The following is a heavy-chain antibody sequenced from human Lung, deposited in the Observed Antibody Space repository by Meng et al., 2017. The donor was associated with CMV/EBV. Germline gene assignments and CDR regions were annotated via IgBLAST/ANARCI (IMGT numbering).Heavy chain of an antibody. CDR2: VKSKADGGTT. CDR1: GFTFSNAW. D-gene: IGHD3-22*01. V-gene: IGHV3-15*01. J-gene: IGHJ4*02. CDR3: TTRTSGDYYDSSGYYD. Sequence: GGSLRLXXAASGFTFSNAWMTWVRQAPGKGLEWVGRVKSKADGGTTDYAAPVKGRFTISRDDSENTLYLQMTSLKTEDTAVYYCTTRTSGDYYDSSGYYDWGQGKXVTGYS.